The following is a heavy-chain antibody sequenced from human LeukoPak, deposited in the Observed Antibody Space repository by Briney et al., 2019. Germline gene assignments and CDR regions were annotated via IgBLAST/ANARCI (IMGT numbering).Heavy chain of an antibody. D-gene: IGHD4-11*01. V-gene: IGHV3-23*01. Sequence: GGSLRLSCAASGFTFTSYAMNWVRQAPRKGLEWVSPISGSGSSTYYVDSVKGRFTISRDNSKNTLYLQMNSLRAEDTAVYYCAKDLNYAFDYWGQGTLVTVSS. CDR3: AKDLNYAFDY. CDR2: ISGSGSST. CDR1: GFTFTSYA. J-gene: IGHJ4*02.